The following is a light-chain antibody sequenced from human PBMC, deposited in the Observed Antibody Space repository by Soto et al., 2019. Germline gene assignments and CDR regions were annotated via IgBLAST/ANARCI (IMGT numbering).Light chain of an antibody. V-gene: IGKV3-20*01. CDR3: QQYGTSEII. J-gene: IGKJ5*01. Sequence: ESMLRQSPCTLYLSPGERATLSCRASQSVSSSYLAWYQQKPGQAPRLLIYGASSRATGIPDRYSASGSGTDFTLTISRLEPEDFAVFFCQQYGTSEIIFGQGTRLEI. CDR1: QSVSSSY. CDR2: GAS.